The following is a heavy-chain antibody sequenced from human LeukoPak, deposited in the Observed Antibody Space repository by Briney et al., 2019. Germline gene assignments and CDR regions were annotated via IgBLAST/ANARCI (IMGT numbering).Heavy chain of an antibody. J-gene: IGHJ5*02. D-gene: IGHD3-10*01. Sequence: GSLRLSCAASGFTFSSYAMHWIRQPPGKGLEWIGEINHSGSTNYNPSLKSRVTISVDTSKNQFSLKLSSVTAADTAVYYCARARAGFGTNWFDPWGQGTLVTVSS. CDR3: ARARAGFGTNWFDP. CDR2: INHSGST. V-gene: IGHV4-34*01. CDR1: GFTFSSYA.